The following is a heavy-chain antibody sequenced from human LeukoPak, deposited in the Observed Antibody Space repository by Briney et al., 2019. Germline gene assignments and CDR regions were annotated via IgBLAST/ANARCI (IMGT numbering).Heavy chain of an antibody. CDR2: IYDSGRT. D-gene: IGHD1-26*01. Sequence: PSETLSLTCTVSGGXMSTYFCSWIRQPPGKGLEWIGYIYDSGRTNYNPSLKSRVTISVDTSKNQFSLKLSSVAAADTAVYYCARDLVGTYWGQGTLVTVSS. V-gene: IGHV4-59*01. CDR1: GGXMSTYF. J-gene: IGHJ4*02. CDR3: ARDLVGTY.